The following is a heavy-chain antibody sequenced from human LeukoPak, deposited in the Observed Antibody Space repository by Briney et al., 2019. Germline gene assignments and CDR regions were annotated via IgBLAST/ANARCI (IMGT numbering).Heavy chain of an antibody. V-gene: IGHV3-33*01. J-gene: IGHJ4*02. Sequence: GGSLRLSCAASGFTFSSYGMHWVRQAPGKGLEWVAVIWYDGSNKYYADSVKGRFTISRDNSKNTLYLQMDSLRAEDTAVYYCARERGYSGYDWRIAVAGTPDYWGQGTLVTVSS. CDR1: GFTFSSYG. D-gene: IGHD6-19*01. CDR3: ARERGYSGYDWRIAVAGTPDY. CDR2: IWYDGSNK.